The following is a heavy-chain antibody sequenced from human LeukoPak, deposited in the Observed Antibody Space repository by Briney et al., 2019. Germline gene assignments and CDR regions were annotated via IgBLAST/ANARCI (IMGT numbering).Heavy chain of an antibody. CDR1: GLTFSRYW. D-gene: IGHD2-2*02. CDR3: ASRYCGRTSCYTGSYCYLDV. Sequence: GGSLRLSCAVSGLTFSRYWMSWVRQAPGKGLEWVANIKQDGSEKYYVDSVKGRFTISRDNAKNSLYLQMNSLRAGDTAVYYCASRYCGRTSCYTGSYCYLDVWGKGTTVTVSS. V-gene: IGHV3-7*01. J-gene: IGHJ6*03. CDR2: IKQDGSEK.